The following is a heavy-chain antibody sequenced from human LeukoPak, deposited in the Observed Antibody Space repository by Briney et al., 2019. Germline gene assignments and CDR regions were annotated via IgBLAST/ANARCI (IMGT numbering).Heavy chain of an antibody. Sequence: GASVTLSCKASGYTFTSYAMHWVRQAPGQRLEWMGWINAGNGNTKYSQEFQGRVTITRDTSASTAYMELSSLRSEDMSVYYCARQYSSSWAFDYWGQGTLVTVSS. CDR3: ARQYSSSWAFDY. CDR1: GYTFTSYA. J-gene: IGHJ4*02. CDR2: INAGNGNT. V-gene: IGHV1-3*03. D-gene: IGHD6-13*01.